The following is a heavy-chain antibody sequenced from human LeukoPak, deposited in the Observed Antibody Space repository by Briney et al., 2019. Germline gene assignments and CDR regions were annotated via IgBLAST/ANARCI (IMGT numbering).Heavy chain of an antibody. Sequence: GRSLRLSCAASGFTFGALAMHWVRQAPGKGLEWVSAISGSGGSTYYADSVKGRFTISRDNSKNTLYLQMNSLRAEDTAVYYCAKDWNYVYWGQGTLVTVSS. V-gene: IGHV3-23*01. D-gene: IGHD1-7*01. CDR3: AKDWNYVY. J-gene: IGHJ4*02. CDR2: ISGSGGST. CDR1: GFTFGALA.